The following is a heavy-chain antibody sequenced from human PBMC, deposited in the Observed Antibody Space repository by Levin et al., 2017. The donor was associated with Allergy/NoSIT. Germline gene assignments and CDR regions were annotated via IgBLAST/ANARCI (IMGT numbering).Heavy chain of an antibody. V-gene: IGHV1-3*01. CDR1: GYTFNNYA. Sequence: AASVKVSCKASGYTFNNYAIHWVRQAPGQRLEWMGWIHGGKGNTDYSREFQDRVTITRDTSATTAYMELSSLTSEDTAVYYCAREFPGDGYIDYWGQGTLVTASS. CDR2: IHGGKGNT. CDR3: AREFPGDGYIDY. J-gene: IGHJ4*02. D-gene: IGHD5-24*01.